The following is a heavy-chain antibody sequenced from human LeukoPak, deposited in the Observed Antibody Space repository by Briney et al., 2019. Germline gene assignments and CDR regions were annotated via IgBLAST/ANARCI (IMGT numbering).Heavy chain of an antibody. CDR2: ISSSSSTM. Sequence: GGSLRLSCAASGFTFSSYSMNWVRQAPGKGLEWVSYISSSSSTMYYADSVKGRFTISRDNAKNSLYLQMNSLRAEDTAVYYCARVGGNSGYYESDYWGQGTLVTVSS. CDR3: ARVGGNSGYYESDY. J-gene: IGHJ4*02. CDR1: GFTFSSYS. D-gene: IGHD5-12*01. V-gene: IGHV3-48*01.